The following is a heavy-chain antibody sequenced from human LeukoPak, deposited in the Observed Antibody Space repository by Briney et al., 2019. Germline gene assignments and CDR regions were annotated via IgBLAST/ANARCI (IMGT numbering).Heavy chain of an antibody. J-gene: IGHJ5*02. V-gene: IGHV1-69*08. CDR2: ITPIIDSA. CDR1: GGTLNSHT. D-gene: IGHD1-26*01. CDR3: ARVNLRGSQYNWFDP. Sequence: ASVKVSCKASGGTLNSHTFSWVRQAPGQGLGWMGRITPIIDSAKYAQNFQDRVSITADKSTSTVYMELSGLRSEDTAVYFCARVNLRGSQYNWFDPWGQGTLVTVSS.